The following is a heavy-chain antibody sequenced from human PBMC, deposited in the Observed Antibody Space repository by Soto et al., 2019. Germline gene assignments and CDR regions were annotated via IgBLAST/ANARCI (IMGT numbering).Heavy chain of an antibody. CDR3: ARDIFVEVSDNGYCSGGSCYPSLDAFDI. V-gene: IGHV1-18*01. J-gene: IGHJ3*02. CDR1: GYTFTSYG. Sequence: GASVKVSCKASGYTFTSYGISWVRQAPGQGLEWMGWISAYNGNTNYAQKLQGRVTMTTDTSTSTAYMELRSLRSDDTAVYYCARDIFVEVSDNGYCSGGSCYPSLDAFDIWGQGTVVTVSS. CDR2: ISAYNGNT. D-gene: IGHD2-15*01.